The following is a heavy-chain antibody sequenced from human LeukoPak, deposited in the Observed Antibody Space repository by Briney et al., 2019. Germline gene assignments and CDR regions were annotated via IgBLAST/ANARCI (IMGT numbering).Heavy chain of an antibody. V-gene: IGHV1-69*05. D-gene: IGHD6-13*01. Sequence: ASVKVSCKASGGTFSSYAISWVRQAPGQGLEWMGGIIPIFGTTNYAQKFQGRVTITTDESTSTAYMELSSLRSEDTAVYYCARESAAAGTSVYWGQGTLVTVSS. CDR3: ARESAAAGTSVY. CDR1: GGTFSSYA. CDR2: IIPIFGTT. J-gene: IGHJ4*02.